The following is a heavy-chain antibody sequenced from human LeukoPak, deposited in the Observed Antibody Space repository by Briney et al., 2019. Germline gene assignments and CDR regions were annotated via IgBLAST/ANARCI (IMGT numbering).Heavy chain of an antibody. Sequence: GGSLRLSCTASGFTFGDYAMSWVRQAPGKGLEWVGFIRSKAYGGTTEYAASVKGRFTISRDDSKSIAYLQMNSLKTEDTAVYYCITGIAARGDYFDYWGQGTLVTVSS. CDR2: IRSKAYGGTT. CDR3: ITGIAARGDYFDY. D-gene: IGHD6-6*01. V-gene: IGHV3-49*04. J-gene: IGHJ4*02. CDR1: GFTFGDYA.